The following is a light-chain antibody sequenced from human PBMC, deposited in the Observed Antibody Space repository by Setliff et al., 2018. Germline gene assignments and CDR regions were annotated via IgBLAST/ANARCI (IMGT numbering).Light chain of an antibody. J-gene: IGLJ1*01. CDR3: SSYAGSNNPYV. CDR1: SSDVGGYNY. CDR2: EVS. Sequence: QSVRTQPPSASGSPGQSVTISCTGTSSDVGGYNYVSWYQQHPGKAPKLMIYEVSKRPSGVPDRFSGSKSGNTASLTVSGLQAEDEADYYCSSYAGSNNPYVFGTGTKGTVL. V-gene: IGLV2-8*01.